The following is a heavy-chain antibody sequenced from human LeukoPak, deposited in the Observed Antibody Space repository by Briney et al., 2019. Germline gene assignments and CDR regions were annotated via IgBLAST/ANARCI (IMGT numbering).Heavy chain of an antibody. V-gene: IGHV4-59*08. D-gene: IGHD3-10*01. J-gene: IGHJ3*02. Sequence: SETLSLTCTVSGGSISSYYWSWIRQPPGEGLEGIGYIYYSGSTNYNPSLKGRVTISVDTSKNQFSLKLSSVTAADTAVYYCARYPHYYGSGSITDDAFDIWGQGTMVTVSS. CDR1: GGSISSYY. CDR3: ARYPHYYGSGSITDDAFDI. CDR2: IYYSGST.